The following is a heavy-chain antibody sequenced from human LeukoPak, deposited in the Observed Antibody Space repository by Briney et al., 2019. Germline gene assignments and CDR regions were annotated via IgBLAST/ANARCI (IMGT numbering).Heavy chain of an antibody. V-gene: IGHV1-69*13. D-gene: IGHD3-3*01. CDR1: GGTFSSYA. J-gene: IGHJ4*02. CDR2: IIPIFGTA. CDR3: ARRTIFGVETLLDY. Sequence: GASVKVSCKASGGTFSSYAISWVRQAPGQGLEWMGGIIPIFGTANYARKFQGRVTITADESTSTAYMELSSLRSEDTAVYYCARRTIFGVETLLDYWGQGTLVTVSS.